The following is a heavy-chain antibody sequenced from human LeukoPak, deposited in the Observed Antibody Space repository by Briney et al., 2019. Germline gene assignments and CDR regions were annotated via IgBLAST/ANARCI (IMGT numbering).Heavy chain of an antibody. J-gene: IGHJ4*02. Sequence: RSLRLSCAASGFTFSSYAMNWVRQVPGKGLVWVSHINSDGSWTSYADSVKGRFTISKDNAKNTVYLQMNSLRAEDTAVYYCVGFYETYWGRGTLVTVS. CDR2: INSDGSWT. CDR3: VGFYETY. V-gene: IGHV3-74*01. CDR1: GFTFSSYA. D-gene: IGHD2/OR15-2a*01.